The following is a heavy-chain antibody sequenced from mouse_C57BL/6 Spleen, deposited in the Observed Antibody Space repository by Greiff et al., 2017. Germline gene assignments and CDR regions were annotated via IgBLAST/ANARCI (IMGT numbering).Heavy chain of an antibody. CDR1: GYSFTGYY. V-gene: IGHV1-42*01. J-gene: IGHJ3*01. CDR2: INPSAGGT. Sequence: VQLQQSGPELVKPGASVKISCKASGYSFTGYYMNWVKQSPEQSLEWIGEINPSAGGTTYNQKFKGKATLTVDKSSSTAYMQLKSLTSEDSAVYYCARTSNWDQSALAYWGQGTPVTVSA. D-gene: IGHD4-1*01. CDR3: ARTSNWDQSALAY.